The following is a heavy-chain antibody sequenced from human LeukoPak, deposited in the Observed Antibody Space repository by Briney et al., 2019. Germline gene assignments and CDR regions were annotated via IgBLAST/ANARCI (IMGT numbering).Heavy chain of an antibody. CDR2: IYSSGST. CDR3: ARGRDWGRNFDY. CDR1: GGSISSSSYY. Sequence: SETLSLTCTVSGGSISSSSYYWGWIRQPPGKGLEWIGYIYSSGSTNYKPSLKSRVTISVDTSKKQFSLNLSSVTAADTAVYYCARGRDWGRNFDYWGQGTLVTVSS. J-gene: IGHJ4*02. D-gene: IGHD7-27*01. V-gene: IGHV4-61*05.